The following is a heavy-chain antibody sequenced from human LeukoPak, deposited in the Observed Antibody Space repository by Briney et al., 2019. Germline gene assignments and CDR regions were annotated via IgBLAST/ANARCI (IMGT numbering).Heavy chain of an antibody. CDR3: ARDPYYFGSGSYSYFDY. V-gene: IGHV3-23*01. Sequence: PGGSLKLSCAASGFTFSSSAMSWVRQAPGKGLEWVSAISGGDGSTFYADSVKGRFTISRDNSKNTLYLQMNSLRAEDTAVYYCARDPYYFGSGSYSYFDYWGQGTLVTVSS. D-gene: IGHD3-10*01. J-gene: IGHJ4*02. CDR1: GFTFSSSA. CDR2: ISGGDGST.